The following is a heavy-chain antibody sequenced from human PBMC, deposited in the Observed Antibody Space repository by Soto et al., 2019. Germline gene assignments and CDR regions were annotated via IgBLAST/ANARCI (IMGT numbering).Heavy chain of an antibody. V-gene: IGHV1-2*02. D-gene: IGHD2-2*01. CDR2: ISPDSGGT. J-gene: IGHJ4*02. CDR1: GYAFTGYY. Sequence: ASVKVSCKASGYAFTGYYMHWVRQAPGQGLEWMGWISPDSGGTNYAQKFQGRVTMTRDTSITTAYMELTSLRSDDTAVYFCARDSGYCTSTSCYYFDSWGQGSQVTVSS. CDR3: ARDSGYCTSTSCYYFDS.